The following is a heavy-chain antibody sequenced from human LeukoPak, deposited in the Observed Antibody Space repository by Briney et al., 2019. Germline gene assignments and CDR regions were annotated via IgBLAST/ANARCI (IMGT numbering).Heavy chain of an antibody. CDR3: ARGGVTSWDHDY. V-gene: IGHV3-30-3*01. Sequence: GGSLRLSCAASGFTFSSYAMHWVRQAPGKGLKWVAVISFDGSKKYYVDSVKGRFTISRDNSKNTLYLQMNSLRADDTAVYYRARGGVTSWDHDYWGQGTLVTVSS. CDR1: GFTFSSYA. CDR2: ISFDGSKK. D-gene: IGHD2-21*02. J-gene: IGHJ4*02.